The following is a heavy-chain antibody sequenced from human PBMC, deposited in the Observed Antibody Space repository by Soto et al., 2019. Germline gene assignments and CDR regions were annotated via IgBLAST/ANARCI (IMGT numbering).Heavy chain of an antibody. Sequence: PGGSLRLSCTASGFTFGDYAMSWFRQAPGKGLEWVGFIRSKAYGGTTEYAASVKGRFTISRDDSKSIAYLQMNSLKTEDTAVYYCTRDWATAREASFDYWGQGTLVTVSS. V-gene: IGHV3-49*03. CDR1: GFTFGDYA. CDR2: IRSKAYGGTT. J-gene: IGHJ4*02. D-gene: IGHD5-18*01. CDR3: TRDWATAREASFDY.